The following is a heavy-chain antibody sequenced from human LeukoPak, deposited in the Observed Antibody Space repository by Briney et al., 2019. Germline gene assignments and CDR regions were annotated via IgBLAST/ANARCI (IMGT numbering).Heavy chain of an antibody. CDR1: GYTFTGYY. J-gene: IGHJ4*02. V-gene: IGHV1-2*04. CDR2: INPNSGGT. Sequence: GASVKVSCKASGYTFTGYYMHWVRQAPGQGLEWMGWINPNSGGTNYAQKFQGWVTMTRDTSISTAYMELSRLRSDDTAVYYCARSVAAAGTYRYYFDYWGQGTLVTVSS. D-gene: IGHD6-13*01. CDR3: ARSVAAAGTYRYYFDY.